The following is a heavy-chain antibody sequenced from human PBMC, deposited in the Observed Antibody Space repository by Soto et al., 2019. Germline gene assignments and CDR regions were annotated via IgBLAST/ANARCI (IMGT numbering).Heavy chain of an antibody. CDR2: IKRDGSEK. CDR3: ASLEWESSGYADY. Sequence: PGGSLRLSCAASRFTFGSNWMSWVRQAPGKGLEWVANIKRDGSEKYYVDSVKGRFTISRDNAKNTLYLQMNSLRADDTAVYYCASLEWESSGYADYWGQGTQVTVSS. J-gene: IGHJ4*02. V-gene: IGHV3-7*03. D-gene: IGHD5-12*01. CDR1: RFTFGSNW.